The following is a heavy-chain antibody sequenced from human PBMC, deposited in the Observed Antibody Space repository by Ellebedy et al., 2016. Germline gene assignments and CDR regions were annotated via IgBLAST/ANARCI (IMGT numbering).Heavy chain of an antibody. CDR2: IEPRSGDT. CDR1: GYTFTAYY. D-gene: IGHD6-13*01. CDR3: ARDIAPPGSWWFDS. J-gene: IGHJ5*01. Sequence: ASVKVSXXASGYTFTAYYMHWVRQAPGQGLEWMGWIEPRSGDTNYAKKFQGRVTMARDSSISTAYMELSSLGLDDTAVYYCARDIAPPGSWWFDSWGQGILITVSS. V-gene: IGHV1-2*02.